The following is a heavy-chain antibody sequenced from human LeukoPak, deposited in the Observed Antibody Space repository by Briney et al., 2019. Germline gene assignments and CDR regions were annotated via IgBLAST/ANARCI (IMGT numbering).Heavy chain of an antibody. Sequence: ASVDVSCKASGYTFIKYGISWVRQAPGQGLEWMGWISADNGNTYYTQKFQGRVTFTTDTSTSTAYMELRSLRSDDTAVYFCARVDILTGYYFFDYWGQGALVTVSS. CDR3: ARVDILTGYYFFDY. CDR1: GYTFIKYG. J-gene: IGHJ4*02. D-gene: IGHD3-9*01. V-gene: IGHV1-18*01. CDR2: ISADNGNT.